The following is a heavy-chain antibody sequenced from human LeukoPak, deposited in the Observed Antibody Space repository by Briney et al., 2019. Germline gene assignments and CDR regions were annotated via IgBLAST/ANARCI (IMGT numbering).Heavy chain of an antibody. CDR3: ARARAMVRESPQRYLDY. V-gene: IGHV1-18*01. CDR1: GYTFTSYG. Sequence: ASVKVSCKASGYTFTSYGISWVRQAPGQGLEWMGWISAYNGNTNYAQKFQGRVTMTRDMSTSTVYMELSSLRSEDTAVYYCARARAMVRESPQRYLDYWGQGTLVTVSS. D-gene: IGHD3-10*01. J-gene: IGHJ4*02. CDR2: ISAYNGNT.